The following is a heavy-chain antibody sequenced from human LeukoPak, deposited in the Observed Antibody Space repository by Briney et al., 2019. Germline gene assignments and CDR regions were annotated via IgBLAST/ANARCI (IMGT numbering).Heavy chain of an antibody. V-gene: IGHV3-11*01. J-gene: IGHJ4*02. CDR2: ISSSGSTI. CDR1: GFTFSDYY. D-gene: IGHD4-23*01. CDR3: ARRAGGYSHPYDY. Sequence: GGSLRPSCAASGFTFSDYYMSWVRQAPGKGLEWVSYISSSGSTIYYADSVKGRFTISRDNSKNTLYLQMNSLRAEDTAVYYCARRAGGYSHPYDYWGQGTLVTVSS.